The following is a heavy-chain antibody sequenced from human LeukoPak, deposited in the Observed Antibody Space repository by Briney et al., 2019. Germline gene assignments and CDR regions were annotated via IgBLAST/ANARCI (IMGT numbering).Heavy chain of an antibody. CDR1: GYTFTSYY. V-gene: IGHV1-46*01. J-gene: IGHJ4*02. CDR2: INPSGGST. CDR3: ARDRYCSSTSCYAVGAVAGMGY. D-gene: IGHD2-2*01. Sequence: ASVKVSCKASGYTFTSYYMHWVRQAPGQGLEWMGIINPSGGSTSYAQKFQGRVTMTRDTCTSTVYMELSSLRSEDTAVYYCARDRYCSSTSCYAVGAVAGMGYWGQGTLVTVSS.